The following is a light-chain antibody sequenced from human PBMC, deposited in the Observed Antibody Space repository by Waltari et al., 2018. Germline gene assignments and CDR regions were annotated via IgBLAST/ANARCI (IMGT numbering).Light chain of an antibody. J-gene: IGLJ3*02. CDR1: SIDFVSYNH. CDR2: DVD. V-gene: IGLV2-14*03. Sequence: FTPPGPLARSSGERATSTCNVSSIDFVSYNHVSWYQHHPGSLPKLIIHDVDKCPSGVSSRFSGSKAGDTAYLTISGLQSEDEADYYCHSFTSSITWVFGGGTKLTVL. CDR3: HSFTSSITWV.